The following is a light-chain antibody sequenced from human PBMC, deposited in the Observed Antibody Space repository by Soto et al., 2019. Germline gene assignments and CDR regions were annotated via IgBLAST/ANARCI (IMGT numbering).Light chain of an antibody. CDR3: SSFKTSRTYV. CDR2: EVS. CDR1: SSDIGSYDR. Sequence: QSALTQPPSVSGSPGQSVTISCTGTSSDIGSYDRVSWYQQPPGTAPRLMIYEVSNRPSGVPDRFSGSKSGNTASLTISGLQTEDETDYYCSSFKTSRTYVFGTGTQLTVL. V-gene: IGLV2-18*02. J-gene: IGLJ1*01.